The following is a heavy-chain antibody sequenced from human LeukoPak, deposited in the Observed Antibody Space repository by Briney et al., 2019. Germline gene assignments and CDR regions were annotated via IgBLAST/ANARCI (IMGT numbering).Heavy chain of an antibody. CDR1: GFTFSSYG. CDR3: ASGYSQAGTWVPGAFDI. V-gene: IGHV3-30*19. J-gene: IGHJ3*02. Sequence: PGGSLRLSCAASGFTFSSYGMHWVRQAPGKGLEWVAVISYDGSNKYYADSVKGRFTISRDNSKNTLYLQMNSLRAEDTAVYYCASGYSQAGTWVPGAFDIWGQGTMVTVSS. CDR2: ISYDGSNK. D-gene: IGHD5-18*01.